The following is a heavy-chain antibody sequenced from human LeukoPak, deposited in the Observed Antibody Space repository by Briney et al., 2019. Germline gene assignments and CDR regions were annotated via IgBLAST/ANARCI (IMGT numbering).Heavy chain of an antibody. CDR1: GGSFSSYY. CDR3: ARDGCSSTSCYYDDAFDI. D-gene: IGHD2-2*01. Sequence: SGTLSLTCTVYGGSFSSYYWSWIRQPPGKGLEWVGYIYYSGSTNYNLSLKSGVTITVDTSKKQFSLKLSSVTAADTAVYYCARDGCSSTSCYYDDAFDIWGQGTMVTVSS. CDR2: IYYSGST. V-gene: IGHV4-59*01. J-gene: IGHJ3*02.